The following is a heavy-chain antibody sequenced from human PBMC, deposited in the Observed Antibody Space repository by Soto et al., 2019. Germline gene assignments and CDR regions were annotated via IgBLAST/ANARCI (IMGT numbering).Heavy chain of an antibody. Sequence: ISWVRQAPGQGLEWMGGIIPIFGTANYAQKFQGRVTITANKSTSTAYMELSSRRSEDTAVYYCARDHYSSSLSTPRYYNYGMDVWGQGTTVTVSS. D-gene: IGHD6-13*01. V-gene: IGHV1-69*06. CDR3: ARDHYSSSLSTPRYYNYGMDV. J-gene: IGHJ6*02. CDR2: IIPIFGTA.